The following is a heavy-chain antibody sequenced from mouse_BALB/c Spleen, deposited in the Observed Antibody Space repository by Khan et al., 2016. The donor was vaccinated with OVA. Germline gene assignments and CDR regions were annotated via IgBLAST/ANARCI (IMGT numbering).Heavy chain of an antibody. Sequence: VELVESGAELARPGASVKMSCKASGYTFTSYTIHWIKLRPGQGLEWIGFINPSNGYTNYNQKFKDKATLTADKSSTTVYMQLSSLTSDDSAVYNCVRDGAYHRNDGWFAYWGQGTLGTVSA. CDR3: VRDGAYHRNDGWFAY. V-gene: IGHV1-4*01. CDR1: GYTFTSYT. D-gene: IGHD2-14*01. CDR2: INPSNGYT. J-gene: IGHJ3*01.